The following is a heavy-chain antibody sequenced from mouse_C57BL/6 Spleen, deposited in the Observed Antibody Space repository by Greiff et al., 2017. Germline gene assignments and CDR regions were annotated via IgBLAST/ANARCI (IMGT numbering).Heavy chain of an antibody. CDR1: GYTFTDYY. CDR2: IYPGSGNT. V-gene: IGHV1-76*01. Sequence: QFQLQQSGAELVRPGASVKLSCKASGYTFTDYYINWVKQRPGQGLEWIARIYPGSGNTYYNEKFKGKATLTADKSSSTAYMQLSSLTSEDSAVYFCAREDYYAMDYWGQGTSVTVSS. J-gene: IGHJ4*01. CDR3: AREDYYAMDY.